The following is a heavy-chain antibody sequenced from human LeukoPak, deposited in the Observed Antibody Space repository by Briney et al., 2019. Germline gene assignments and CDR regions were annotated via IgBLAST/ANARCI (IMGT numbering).Heavy chain of an antibody. D-gene: IGHD3-16*01. CDR1: GGSFSGYY. J-gene: IGHJ4*02. Sequence: PSETLSLTCAVYGGSFSGYYWSWIRQPPGKGLEWIGEINHSGSTNYNPSLKSRVTISVDTSKNQFSLKLSSVTAADTAVYYCARRNFYERKIDYWGQGTLVTVSS. CDR2: INHSGST. CDR3: ARRNFYERKIDY. V-gene: IGHV4-34*01.